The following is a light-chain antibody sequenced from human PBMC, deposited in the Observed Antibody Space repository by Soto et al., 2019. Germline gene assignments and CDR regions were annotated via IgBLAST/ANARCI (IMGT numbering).Light chain of an antibody. CDR3: QHYNSYSEA. CDR2: KAS. V-gene: IGKV1-5*03. J-gene: IGKJ1*01. Sequence: DIQMTQSPSTLSGSVGDRVTITCRASQTISSWLAWYQQKPGKAPKLLIYKASTLKSGVPSRFSGSGSGTEFTLTISRLHHDYFATYYCQHYNSYSEAFGQGTKVELK. CDR1: QTISSW.